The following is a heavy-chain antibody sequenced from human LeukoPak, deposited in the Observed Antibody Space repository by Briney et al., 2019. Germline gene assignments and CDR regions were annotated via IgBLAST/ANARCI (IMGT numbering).Heavy chain of an antibody. CDR2: IYTSGST. CDR3: ARDVVVPAAIFPYYYYMDV. J-gene: IGHJ6*03. Sequence: SETLSLTCTVSGGSISSYYWSWIRQPAGKGLEWIGRIYTSGSTNYNPSLKSRVTISVDTSKNQFSLKLSSVTAADTAVYYCARDVVVPAAIFPYYYYMDVWGKGTTVTVSS. CDR1: GGSISSYY. D-gene: IGHD2-2*01. V-gene: IGHV4-4*07.